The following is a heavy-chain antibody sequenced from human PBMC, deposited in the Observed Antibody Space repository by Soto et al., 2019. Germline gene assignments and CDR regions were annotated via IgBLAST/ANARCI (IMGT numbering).Heavy chain of an antibody. CDR2: IYHSGST. CDR1: GGSISSGGYS. V-gene: IGHV4-30-2*01. CDR3: ARAHYGDYGYGMDV. D-gene: IGHD4-17*01. J-gene: IGHJ6*02. Sequence: QLQLQESGSGLVKPSQTLSLTCAVSGGSISSGGYSWSWIRQPPGKGLEWIGYIYHSGSTYYNPSLKCRVPIAVDRSKNQFSLKLSSGTAADTAVYYCARAHYGDYGYGMDVWGQGTTVTVSS.